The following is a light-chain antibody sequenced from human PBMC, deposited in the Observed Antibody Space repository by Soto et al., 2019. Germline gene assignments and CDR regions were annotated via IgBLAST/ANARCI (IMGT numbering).Light chain of an antibody. CDR2: DVT. CDR3: SSYPTTTSLPV. Sequence: QSALTQPASVSGSPGQSVTISCTGTSSDVGGYDYVSWYQQHPGKAPKLMIYDVTNRPSGVSNRFSGSKSGDTASLTISGLQTDDEADYYCSSYPTTTSLPVFGGGTKVTVL. V-gene: IGLV2-14*03. J-gene: IGLJ2*01. CDR1: SSDVGGYDY.